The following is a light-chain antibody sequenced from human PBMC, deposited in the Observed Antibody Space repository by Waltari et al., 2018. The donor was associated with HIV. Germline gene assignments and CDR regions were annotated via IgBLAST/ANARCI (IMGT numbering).Light chain of an antibody. CDR2: AAS. J-gene: IGKJ5*01. CDR3: QQYKSYPLT. V-gene: IGKV1-16*02. Sequence: DIQMTQSPSSLSASVGDRVTITCRASQDIVNYLVWFQQKPGEAPNSLIYAASSLQRGVPSKFRGSGSGTDFTLTIDTLHSEDSATYYCQQYKSYPLTFGQGTRLEIK. CDR1: QDIVNY.